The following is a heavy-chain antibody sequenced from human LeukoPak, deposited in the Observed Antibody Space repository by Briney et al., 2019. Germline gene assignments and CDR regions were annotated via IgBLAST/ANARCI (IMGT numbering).Heavy chain of an antibody. Sequence: PSETLSLTCTVSGGSISSYYWSWIRQPAGKGLEWIGRIYTSGSTNYNPSLKSRVTMSVDTSKNQFSLKLSSVTAADTAVYYCARVRSVVPAATKLYYFDYWGQGTLVTVSS. CDR1: GGSISSYY. CDR2: IYTSGST. CDR3: ARVRSVVPAATKLYYFDY. D-gene: IGHD2-2*01. J-gene: IGHJ4*02. V-gene: IGHV4-4*07.